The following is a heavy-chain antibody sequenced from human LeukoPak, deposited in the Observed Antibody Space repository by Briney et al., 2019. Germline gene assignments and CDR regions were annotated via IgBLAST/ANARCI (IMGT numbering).Heavy chain of an antibody. D-gene: IGHD3-22*01. CDR3: ARDLGQYYDTSDNWFDP. J-gene: IGHJ5*02. CDR2: ISSSGSTI. Sequence: GGSLRLSCAASGFTFSSYWMHWVRQAPGKGLEWVSYISSSGSTIYYADSVKGRFTISRDNAKNSLYLQMNSLRAEDTAVYYCARDLGQYYDTSDNWFDPWGQGTLVTVSS. CDR1: GFTFSSYW. V-gene: IGHV3-48*04.